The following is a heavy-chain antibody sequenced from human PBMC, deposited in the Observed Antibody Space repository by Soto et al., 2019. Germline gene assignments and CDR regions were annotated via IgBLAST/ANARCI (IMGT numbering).Heavy chain of an antibody. D-gene: IGHD6-19*01. V-gene: IGHV3-23*01. Sequence: VGSLRLSCAASGFSFSEYSMTWVRQARGKGLQWVSAISGDTATTHYADSVKGRFTISRDNSRDTLYLQMNSLRVEDTAIYYCAKPLQQWLLQGSGVDVWGQGTTVTVSS. CDR2: ISGDTATT. CDR1: GFSFSEYS. J-gene: IGHJ6*02. CDR3: AKPLQQWLLQGSGVDV.